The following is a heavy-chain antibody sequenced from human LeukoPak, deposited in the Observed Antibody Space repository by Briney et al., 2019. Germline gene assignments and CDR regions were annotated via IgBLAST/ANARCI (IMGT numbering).Heavy chain of an antibody. V-gene: IGHV3-30-3*01. CDR2: ISYDGSNK. Sequence: GRSLRLSCATSGFTFSSYAMHWVRPAPGKGLEWVAVISYDGSNKYYADSVKGRFTISRDNSKNTLYLQMNSLRAEDTAVYYCARGIVATISPFDYWGQGTLVTVSS. D-gene: IGHD5-12*01. CDR3: ARGIVATISPFDY. CDR1: GFTFSSYA. J-gene: IGHJ4*02.